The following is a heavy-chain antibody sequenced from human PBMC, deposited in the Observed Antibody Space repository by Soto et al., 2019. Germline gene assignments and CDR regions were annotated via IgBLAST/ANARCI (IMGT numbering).Heavy chain of an antibody. J-gene: IGHJ6*02. D-gene: IGHD2-15*01. CDR2: TWYDGSNK. Sequence: GGSLRLSCAASGFTFSSYGMHWVRQAPGKGLEWVAATWYDGSNKYYGDSVKGRFTISRDNSKNTLYLQMNSLRAEDTAVYYCARDPLGYCSGGSCYLDYYYGMDVWGQGTTVTVSS. V-gene: IGHV3-33*01. CDR3: ARDPLGYCSGGSCYLDYYYGMDV. CDR1: GFTFSSYG.